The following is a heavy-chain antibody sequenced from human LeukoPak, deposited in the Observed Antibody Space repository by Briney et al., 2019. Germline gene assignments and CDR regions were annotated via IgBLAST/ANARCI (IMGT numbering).Heavy chain of an antibody. D-gene: IGHD1-14*01. Sequence: GESLKISSKGSGYSFTSYWIGWVRQMPGKGLEWMGIIYPGDSDTRYSPSFQGQVTISADKSISTAYLQWSSLKASDTAMYYCARQGRSLTMRNNAFDIWGQGTMVTVSS. CDR3: ARQGRSLTMRNNAFDI. J-gene: IGHJ3*02. CDR1: GYSFTSYW. V-gene: IGHV5-51*01. CDR2: IYPGDSDT.